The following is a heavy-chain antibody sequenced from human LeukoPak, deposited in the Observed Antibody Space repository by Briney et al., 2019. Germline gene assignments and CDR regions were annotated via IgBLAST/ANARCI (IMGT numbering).Heavy chain of an antibody. D-gene: IGHD6-19*01. J-gene: IGHJ4*02. CDR2: ISGSGAST. Sequence: GGSLRLSCAASGFTFSSYAMSWVRQAPGKGLEWVSTISGSGASTYYADSVKGRFTMSRDNSKNTVYLQMNILGAEDTAVYYCAKYNSGWSLDYWGQGTLVTVSS. CDR1: GFTFSSYA. CDR3: AKYNSGWSLDY. V-gene: IGHV3-23*01.